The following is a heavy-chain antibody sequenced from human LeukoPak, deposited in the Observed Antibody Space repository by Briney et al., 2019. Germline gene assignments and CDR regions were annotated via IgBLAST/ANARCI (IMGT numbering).Heavy chain of an antibody. V-gene: IGHV3-30*02. D-gene: IGHD4-17*01. CDR3: AKAASYGVQPYYFDY. J-gene: IGHJ4*02. CDR1: GFNFNNYD. CDR2: IRYDGSNK. Sequence: GGSLRLSCAASGFNFNNYDMNWVRQAPGKGLEWVAFIRYDGSNKYYADSVKGRFTISRDNSKNTLYLQMNSLRAEDTAVYYCAKAASYGVQPYYFDYWGQGTLVTVSS.